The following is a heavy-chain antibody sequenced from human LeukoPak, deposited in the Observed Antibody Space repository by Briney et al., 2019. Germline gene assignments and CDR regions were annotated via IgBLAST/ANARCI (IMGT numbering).Heavy chain of an antibody. CDR1: GGTFSSYA. D-gene: IGHD5-18*01. CDR2: IIPIFGTA. CDR3: ARVDTVGYYFDY. Sequence: ASVKVSCKASGGTFSSYAISWVRQAPGQGLEWMGGIIPIFGTANYAQKFQGRVTITADKSTSTAYMELSSLRSEDTAVYYCARVDTVGYYFDYWGQGTLVTVSS. J-gene: IGHJ4*02. V-gene: IGHV1-69*06.